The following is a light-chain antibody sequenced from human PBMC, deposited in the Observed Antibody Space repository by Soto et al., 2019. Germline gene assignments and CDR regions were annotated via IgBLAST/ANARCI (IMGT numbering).Light chain of an antibody. CDR2: AAS. CDR1: QSISSY. Sequence: DIQMTKSPSSLSASVGDRVTITCRASQSISSYLNWYQQKPGKAPKLLIYAASSLQSGVPSRFSGSGSGTDFTLTISSLQPEDFATYSCQQTYRTPLTFGGGTQVDIK. CDR3: QQTYRTPLT. V-gene: IGKV1-39*01. J-gene: IGKJ4*01.